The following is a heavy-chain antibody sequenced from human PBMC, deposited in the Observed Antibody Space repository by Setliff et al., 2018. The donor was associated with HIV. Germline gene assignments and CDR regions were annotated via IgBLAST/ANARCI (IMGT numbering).Heavy chain of an antibody. CDR1: GGSISNSRYY. CDR2: IYYSGST. CDR3: ASRVYYYDSSGYLREEGFDP. V-gene: IGHV4-39*01. Sequence: KTSETLSLTCTVSGGSISNSRYYWSWIRQPPGKGLEWIGSIYYSGSTYYNPSLKSRVTMSVDTSKNQFSLKLSSVTAADAAVYYCASRVYYYDSSGYLREEGFDPWGQGTLVTSPQ. D-gene: IGHD3-22*01. J-gene: IGHJ5*02.